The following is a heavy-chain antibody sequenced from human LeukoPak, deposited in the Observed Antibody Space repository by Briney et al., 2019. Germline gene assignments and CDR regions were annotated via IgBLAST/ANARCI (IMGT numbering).Heavy chain of an antibody. CDR3: ARNIRFGGNYYFDY. Sequence: ASVKVSCKTSGGTFSSYAISWVRQAPGQGLEWMGGIIPIFGTANYAQKFQGRVTITADESTSTAYMELSSLKSEDTAVYYCARNIRFGGNYYFDYWGQGTLVTVSS. J-gene: IGHJ4*02. D-gene: IGHD3-16*01. CDR1: GGTFSSYA. V-gene: IGHV1-69*13. CDR2: IIPIFGTA.